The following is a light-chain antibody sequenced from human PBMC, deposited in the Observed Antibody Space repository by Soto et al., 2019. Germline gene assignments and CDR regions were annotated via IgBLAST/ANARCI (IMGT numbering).Light chain of an antibody. J-gene: IGLJ1*01. CDR1: SCDIGGDNR. CDR3: NSYNSSLTRAYV. V-gene: IGLV2-14*03. Sequence: QSALTQPASVSGSPGQSITISCTGTSCDIGGDNRVSWYQQHPGKAPKLLIYDITDRPSGVSNRFSGSKSGNTASLTITGLQAEDEADYYCNSYNSSLTRAYVFGTGTKLTVL. CDR2: DIT.